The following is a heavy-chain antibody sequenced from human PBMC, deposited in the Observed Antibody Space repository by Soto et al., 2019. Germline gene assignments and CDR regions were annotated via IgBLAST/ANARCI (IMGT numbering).Heavy chain of an antibody. V-gene: IGHV3-48*01. D-gene: IGHD6-19*01. CDR1: GFTFSSYA. CDR3: ARGIAVADTGVV. CDR2: IDSPSTTI. J-gene: IGHJ4*02. Sequence: GGSLRLSCTASGFTFSSYAMNWVRQAPGKGLEWVSFIDSPSTTIYYADSVKGRFTISRDHAKNSLYLQMNNLRAEDTAVYYCARGIAVADTGVVWGQGALVTVSS.